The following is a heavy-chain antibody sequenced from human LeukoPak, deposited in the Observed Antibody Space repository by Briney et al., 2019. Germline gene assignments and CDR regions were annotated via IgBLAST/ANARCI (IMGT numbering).Heavy chain of an antibody. CDR1: GGSISSGDYY. V-gene: IGHV4-30-4*01. CDR2: IYYSGST. D-gene: IGHD2-15*01. J-gene: IGHJ5*02. Sequence: SQTLSLTCTVSGGSISSGDYYWSWIRQPPGKGLEWIGYIYYSGSTYYNPSLKSRVTISVDTSKNQFSLKLGSVTAADTAVYYCAREATDEDRLFDPWGQGTLVTVSS. CDR3: AREATDEDRLFDP.